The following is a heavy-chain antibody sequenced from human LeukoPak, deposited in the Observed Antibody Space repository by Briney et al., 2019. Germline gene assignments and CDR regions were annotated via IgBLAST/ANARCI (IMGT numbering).Heavy chain of an antibody. J-gene: IGHJ4*02. CDR3: ARGRGSRSSDC. CDR2: MNPNSGDT. CDR1: GYTFTSFD. Sequence: ASVKVSCKASGYTFTSFDINWVRQAAGQGLEWMGWMNPNSGDTGYAQKFQGRATMTRDTSISTAYLELSSLRSDDTAVYYCARGRGSRSSDCWGQGTLVTVSS. D-gene: IGHD6-13*01. V-gene: IGHV1-8*01.